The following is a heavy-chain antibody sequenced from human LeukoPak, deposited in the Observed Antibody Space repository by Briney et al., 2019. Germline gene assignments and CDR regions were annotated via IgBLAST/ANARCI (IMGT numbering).Heavy chain of an antibody. CDR3: ARVTIGGYYDSSGKTNPGYYYYYYMDV. CDR2: IYYSGST. V-gene: IGHV4-59*01. Sequence: SETLSLTCAVYGGSFSSYYWSWIRQPPGKGLEWIGYIYYSGSTNYNPSLKSRVTISVDTSKNQFSLKLSSVTAADTAVYYCARVTIGGYYDSSGKTNPGYYYYYYMDVWGKGTTVTVSS. D-gene: IGHD3-22*01. CDR1: GGSFSSYY. J-gene: IGHJ6*03.